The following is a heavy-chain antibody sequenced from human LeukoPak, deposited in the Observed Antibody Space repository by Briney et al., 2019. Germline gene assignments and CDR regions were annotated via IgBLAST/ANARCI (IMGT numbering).Heavy chain of an antibody. Sequence: GGSLRLSCAASGFTFSSYAMNWVRQAPGKGLEWVSVISGGGGSTYYADSVKGRFTISRDNSKNTLYLQMNSLRAEDTAVYYCARSLFSSGEDFDYWGQGTLVTVSS. D-gene: IGHD2-21*01. J-gene: IGHJ4*02. CDR1: GFTFSSYA. CDR3: ARSLFSSGEDFDY. CDR2: ISGGGGST. V-gene: IGHV3-23*01.